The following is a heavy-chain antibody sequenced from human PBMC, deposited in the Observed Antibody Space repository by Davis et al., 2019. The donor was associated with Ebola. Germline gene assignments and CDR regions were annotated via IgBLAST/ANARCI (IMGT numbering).Heavy chain of an antibody. J-gene: IGHJ6*02. Sequence: HTGGSLRLSCAASGFTLSNYWMYWVRHVPGKGLMWVSRIDSDGSNRKYADSVKGRFTISRDNAKNTLYLQMNSLTADDTAVYYCVRDPGVLRFLEWSAYYNMDIWGQGTTVTVSS. CDR1: GFTLSNYW. D-gene: IGHD3-3*01. V-gene: IGHV3-74*01. CDR2: IDSDGSNR. CDR3: VRDPGVLRFLEWSAYYNMDI.